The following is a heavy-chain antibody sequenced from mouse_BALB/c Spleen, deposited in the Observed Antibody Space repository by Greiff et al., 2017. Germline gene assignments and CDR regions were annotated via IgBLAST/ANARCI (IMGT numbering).Heavy chain of an antibody. Sequence: EVKLQESGGGLVQPGGSRKLSCAASGFTFSSFGMHWVRQAPEKGLEWVAYISSGSSTIYYADTVKGRFTISRDNPKNTLFLQMTSLRSEDTAMYYCARSPTVNYYAMDYWGQGTSVTVSS. CDR2: ISSGSSTI. CDR3: ARSPTVNYYAMDY. D-gene: IGHD1-1*01. J-gene: IGHJ4*01. V-gene: IGHV5-17*02. CDR1: GFTFSSFG.